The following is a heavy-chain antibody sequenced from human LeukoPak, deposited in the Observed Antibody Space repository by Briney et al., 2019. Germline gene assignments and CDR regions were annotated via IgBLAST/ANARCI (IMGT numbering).Heavy chain of an antibody. Sequence: GGSLRLSCAASGFTFSSYAMSWVRQAPGKGLEWVSAISGSGGSTYYADSVKGRFTISRDNSKNTLYLQMNSLRAEDTAVYYCAKDIEAYYDSSGIFQHWGQGTLVTVSS. CDR2: ISGSGGST. D-gene: IGHD3-22*01. CDR1: GFTFSSYA. J-gene: IGHJ1*01. V-gene: IGHV3-23*01. CDR3: AKDIEAYYDSSGIFQH.